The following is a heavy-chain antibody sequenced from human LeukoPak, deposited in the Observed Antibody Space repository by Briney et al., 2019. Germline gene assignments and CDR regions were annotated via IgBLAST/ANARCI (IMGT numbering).Heavy chain of an antibody. CDR2: ISSDGSST. CDR3: TRFLSSITVSGFDY. Sequence: GGSLRLSCAASGFTFSTFAMIWVRQPPGKGLEWVSRISSDGSSTTYADSVKGRFTISRDNAKNTLYLQMNSLRVEDTAVYYCTRFLSSITVSGFDYWGQGTLVTVSS. V-gene: IGHV3-74*01. D-gene: IGHD6-19*01. CDR1: GFTFSTFA. J-gene: IGHJ4*02.